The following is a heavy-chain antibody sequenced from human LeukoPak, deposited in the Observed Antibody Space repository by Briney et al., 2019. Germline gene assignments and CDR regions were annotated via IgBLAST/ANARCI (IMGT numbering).Heavy chain of an antibody. J-gene: IGHJ4*02. Sequence: GGSLRLSCAASGFTFSSYSMNWARQGPGKGLEWVSSISRSSSDMYYADSVKGRFTISRDNAKNSLYLQMNSLRAEDTAVYYCAKGLYSSGWYDYWGQGTLVTVSS. CDR1: GFTFSSYS. CDR2: ISRSSSDM. V-gene: IGHV3-21*06. D-gene: IGHD6-19*01. CDR3: AKGLYSSGWYDY.